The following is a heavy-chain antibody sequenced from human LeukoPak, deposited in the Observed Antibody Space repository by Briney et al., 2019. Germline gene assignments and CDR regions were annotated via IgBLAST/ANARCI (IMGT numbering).Heavy chain of an antibody. CDR2: IYYSGST. J-gene: IGHJ2*01. Sequence: SQTLSLTCTVSGGSISSGDHYWSWIRQPPGKGLEWIGYIYYSGSTYYNPSLKSRVTISVDTSKNQFSLKLSSVTAADTAVYYCARDYTYGDYTNWYFDLWGRGALVTVSS. V-gene: IGHV4-30-4*08. CDR3: ARDYTYGDYTNWYFDL. CDR1: GGSISSGDHY. D-gene: IGHD4-17*01.